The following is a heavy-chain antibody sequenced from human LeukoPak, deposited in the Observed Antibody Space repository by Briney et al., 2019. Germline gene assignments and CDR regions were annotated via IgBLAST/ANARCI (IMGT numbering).Heavy chain of an antibody. CDR2: IRYDGSNK. CDR1: GFTFSSYG. V-gene: IGHV3-30*02. D-gene: IGHD5-18*01. CDR3: AKDLFRGYSYGSGEYFDY. Sequence: GGSLRLSCAASGFTFSSYGMHWVRQAPGKGLEWVAFIRYDGSNKYYADSVKGRFTIARDNSKNTLYLQMNSLRAEDTAVYYCAKDLFRGYSYGSGEYFDYWGQGTLVTVSS. J-gene: IGHJ4*02.